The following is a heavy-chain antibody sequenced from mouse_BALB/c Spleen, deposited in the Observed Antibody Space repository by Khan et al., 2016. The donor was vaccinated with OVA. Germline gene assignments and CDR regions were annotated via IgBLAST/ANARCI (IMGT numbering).Heavy chain of an antibody. D-gene: IGHD1-2*01. J-gene: IGHJ2*01. CDR3: ARTARIKY. CDR1: GYSIPSGYG. V-gene: IGHV3-2*02. Sequence: EVQLQESGPGLVKPSQSLSLTCTVTGYSIPSGYGWNWIRQFPGNKLEWMGYISYSGSPNYNPSLKSRISITRDTSKNQFFLQLNSVTTEDTATYYCARTARIKYWGQGTTLTVSS. CDR2: ISYSGSP.